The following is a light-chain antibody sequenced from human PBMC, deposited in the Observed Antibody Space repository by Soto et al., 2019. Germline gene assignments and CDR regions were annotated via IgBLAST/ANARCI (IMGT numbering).Light chain of an antibody. CDR3: SLFTTATTYV. Sequence: QSALTQPASVSGSPGQSITISCTGTSSDVGANIFVSWYQQHPGKVPKLMIYTVSSRPSGVSQRFSGSKSGNTASLTISGLQAEDEADYYCSLFTTATTYVFXTAPKVTV. CDR1: SSDVGANIF. CDR2: TVS. V-gene: IGLV2-14*01. J-gene: IGLJ1*01.